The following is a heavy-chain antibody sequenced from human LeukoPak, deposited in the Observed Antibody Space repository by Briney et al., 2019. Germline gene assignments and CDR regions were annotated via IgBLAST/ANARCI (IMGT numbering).Heavy chain of an antibody. D-gene: IGHD1-26*01. V-gene: IGHV3-30*18. Sequence: GGSLRLSCAASGFTFSSYAMHWVRKAQGKGLGWVALISYDVSNKYYADSVKGRFTISRDNSKNTLYLQMNSLRAEDTAVYYCAKDLKWDLTDGFDYWGQGTLVTVSS. CDR1: GFTFSSYA. CDR3: AKDLKWDLTDGFDY. CDR2: ISYDVSNK. J-gene: IGHJ4*02.